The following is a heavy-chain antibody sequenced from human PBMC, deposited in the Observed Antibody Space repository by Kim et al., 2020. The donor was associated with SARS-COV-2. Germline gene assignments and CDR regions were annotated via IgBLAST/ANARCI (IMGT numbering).Heavy chain of an antibody. CDR3: ARDLDGSGSYIDS. J-gene: IGHJ4*02. D-gene: IGHD3-10*01. V-gene: IGHV1-46*01. Sequence: EKTVQGGVTMTRDTSTSKVYMELSSLRSEDTAVYYCARDLDGSGSYIDSWGQGTLVTVSS.